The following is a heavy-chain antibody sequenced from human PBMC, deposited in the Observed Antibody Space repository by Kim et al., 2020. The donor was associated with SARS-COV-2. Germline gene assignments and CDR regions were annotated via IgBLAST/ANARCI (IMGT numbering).Heavy chain of an antibody. V-gene: IGHV1-18*01. CDR2: ISAYNGNT. CDR1: GYTFTSYG. Sequence: ASVKVSCKASGYTFTSYGISWLRQAPGQGLEWMGWISAYNGNTNYAQKLQGRVTMTTDTSTSSAYMELRSLRSDDTAVYYCARDHPSVAGTGRFFGYWGQGTLVTVSS. D-gene: IGHD6-19*01. CDR3: ARDHPSVAGTGRFFGY. J-gene: IGHJ4*02.